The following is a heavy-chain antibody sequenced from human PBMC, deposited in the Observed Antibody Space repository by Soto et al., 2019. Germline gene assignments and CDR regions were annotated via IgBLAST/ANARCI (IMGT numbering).Heavy chain of an antibody. CDR1: GFTFSSYA. CDR2: ISGSGGST. J-gene: IGHJ4*02. Sequence: GGSLRLSCAASGFTFSSYAMSWVRQAPGKGMEWVSAISGSGGSTYYADSVKGRFTISRDNSNNTLYLQMNSLRAEDTVVYYCAKEATIFGVATYYFDYWGQGTLVTVSS. V-gene: IGHV3-23*01. D-gene: IGHD3-3*01. CDR3: AKEATIFGVATYYFDY.